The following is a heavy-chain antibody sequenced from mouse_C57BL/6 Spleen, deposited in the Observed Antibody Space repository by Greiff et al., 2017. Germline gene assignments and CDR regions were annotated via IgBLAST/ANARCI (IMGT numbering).Heavy chain of an antibody. CDR3: TTGGNFDY. J-gene: IGHJ2*01. V-gene: IGHV14-4*01. D-gene: IGHD1-1*02. CDR1: GFNIKDDY. CDR2: IDPENGDT. Sequence: EVQRVESGAELVRSGASVKLSCTASGFNIKDDYMHWVKQRPEQGLEWIGWIDPENGDTEYASKFQGKATITADTSSNTAYLQLSSLTSEDTAVYYCTTGGNFDYWGQGTTLTVSS.